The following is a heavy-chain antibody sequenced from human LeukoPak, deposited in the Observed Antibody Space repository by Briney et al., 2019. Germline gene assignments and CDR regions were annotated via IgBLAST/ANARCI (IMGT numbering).Heavy chain of an antibody. Sequence: ASVKVSCKASGYTFTSYAMNWVRRAPGQGLEWMGWINTNTGNPTYAQGFTGRFVFSLDTSVSTAYLQISSLKAEDTAVYYCARDWPARYSGYDLAYWGQGTLVTASS. J-gene: IGHJ4*02. V-gene: IGHV7-4-1*02. CDR2: INTNTGNP. CDR3: ARDWPARYSGYDLAY. D-gene: IGHD5-12*01. CDR1: GYTFTSYA.